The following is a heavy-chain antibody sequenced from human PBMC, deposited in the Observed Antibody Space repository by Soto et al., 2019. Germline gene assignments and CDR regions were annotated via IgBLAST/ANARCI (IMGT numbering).Heavy chain of an antibody. Sequence: SETLSLTCAVSGGSISSGGYSWSWIRQPPGKGLEWIGYIYHSGSTYSNPSLKSRVTISVDRSKNQFSLKLSSVTDADTAVYYCARVPEYWGQGTLVTVSS. V-gene: IGHV4-30-2*01. J-gene: IGHJ4*02. CDR3: ARVPEY. CDR1: GGSISSGGYS. CDR2: IYHSGST.